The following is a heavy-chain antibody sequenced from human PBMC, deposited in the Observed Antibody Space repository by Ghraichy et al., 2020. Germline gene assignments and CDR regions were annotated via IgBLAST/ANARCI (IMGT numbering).Heavy chain of an antibody. J-gene: IGHJ6*02. Sequence: SETRSLTCAVYGGSFSGYYWSWIRQPPGKGLEWIGEINHSGSTNYNPSLKSRVTISVDTSKNQFSLKLSSVTAADTAVYYCASGYSYGQPYYYYYGMDVWGQGTTVTVSS. D-gene: IGHD5-18*01. CDR3: ASGYSYGQPYYYYYGMDV. CDR2: INHSGST. V-gene: IGHV4-34*01. CDR1: GGSFSGYY.